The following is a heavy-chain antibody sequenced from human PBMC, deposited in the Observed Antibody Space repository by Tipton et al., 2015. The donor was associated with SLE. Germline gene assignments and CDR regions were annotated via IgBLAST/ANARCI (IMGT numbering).Heavy chain of an antibody. CDR2: VYESGTT. D-gene: IGHD5-24*01. J-gene: IGHJ3*02. Sequence: TLSLTCFVSGGYITSDIYYWGWIRQPPGKGLEWIGSVYESGTTYYNPSLKSRVTMSVDTSKTQFSLKLTSVTAADAAVYYCAKVMGPGQAFDIWGQGTMVTVSS. CDR1: GGYITSDIYY. CDR3: AKVMGPGQAFDI. V-gene: IGHV4-39*07.